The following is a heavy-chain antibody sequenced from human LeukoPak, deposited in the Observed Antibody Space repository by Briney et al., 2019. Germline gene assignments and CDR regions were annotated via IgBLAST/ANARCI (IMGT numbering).Heavy chain of an antibody. CDR2: INPNSGGT. D-gene: IGHD1-1*01. J-gene: IGHJ4*02. V-gene: IGHV1-2*02. CDR1: GYTFTGYY. Sequence: GASVKVSCKASGYTFTGYYMHWVRQAPGQGLEWMGWINPNSGGTNYAQKFQGRVTMTRDTSISTAYMDLSRLTSDDTAVYFCARHFNWVNDYWGQGTLVTVSS. CDR3: ARHFNWVNDY.